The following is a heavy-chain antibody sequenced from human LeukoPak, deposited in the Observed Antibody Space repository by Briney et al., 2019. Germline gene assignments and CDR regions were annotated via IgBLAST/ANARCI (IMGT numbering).Heavy chain of an antibody. Sequence: SETLSLTCTVPGGSIINSSYYCGWIRQPPGKGLEWIGSIYYSGSTYYNPSLKSRVTISVDTSKKQFSLKLSSVTGADTAVYYCARMSGMVVHAVITDYYYMDVWGKGTTVTVSS. CDR1: GGSIINSSYY. CDR2: IYYSGST. J-gene: IGHJ6*03. CDR3: ARMSGMVVHAVITDYYYMDV. V-gene: IGHV4-39*01. D-gene: IGHD3-22*01.